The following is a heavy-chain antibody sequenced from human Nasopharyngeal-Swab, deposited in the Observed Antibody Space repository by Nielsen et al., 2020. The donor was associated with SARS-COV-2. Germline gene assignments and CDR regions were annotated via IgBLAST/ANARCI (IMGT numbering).Heavy chain of an antibody. V-gene: IGHV3-23*01. D-gene: IGHD1-1*01. CDR1: GFTFSSYA. Sequence: GESLKISCAASGFTFSSYAMSWVRQAPEKGLEWVSAISGSGGSTYYADSVKGRFTISRDNSKNTLYLQMNSLRAEDTAVYYCAKPDKGTHDYWGQGTLVTVSS. CDR3: AKPDKGTHDY. J-gene: IGHJ4*02. CDR2: ISGSGGST.